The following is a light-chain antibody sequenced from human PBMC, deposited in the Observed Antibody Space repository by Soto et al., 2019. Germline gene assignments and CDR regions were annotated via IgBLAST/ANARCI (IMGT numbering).Light chain of an antibody. J-gene: IGLJ1*01. V-gene: IGLV2-23*02. Sequence: QSVLTQPASVSGSPGQSITISCTGTSSDVGSYNLVSWYQHHSGKAPKLMIFEVSKRPSGVSNRFSVSKSGNTASLTISGLQAEDEAEYYCCSYAGTYVFGTGTKVTVL. CDR3: CSYAGTYV. CDR2: EVS. CDR1: SSDVGSYNL.